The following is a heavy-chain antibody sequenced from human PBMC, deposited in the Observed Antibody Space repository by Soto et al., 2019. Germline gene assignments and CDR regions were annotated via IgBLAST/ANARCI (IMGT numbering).Heavy chain of an antibody. V-gene: IGHV3-23*01. CDR2: ISGSGGST. CDR3: AKRRPYGDYEAAFDY. J-gene: IGHJ4*02. D-gene: IGHD4-17*01. Sequence: GGSLRLSCAASGFIFSTYAMSWVRQAPGEGLEWVSAISGSGGSTHHADSVQGRFTISRDNSKNTLYLQMNSLRADDTAIYYCAKRRPYGDYEAAFDYRGQGTLVTVSS. CDR1: GFIFSTYA.